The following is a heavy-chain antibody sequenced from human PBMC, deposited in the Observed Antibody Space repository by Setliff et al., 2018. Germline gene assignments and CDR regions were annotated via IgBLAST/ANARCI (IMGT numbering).Heavy chain of an antibody. CDR3: ASPRRDDLDSPFDAFDI. Sequence: PSETLSLTCGVSGISISSGHYWGWIRQPPGKGLEWIATIYHKGRTYYNPSLDSRVTISLDTSKNHFSLRLSSVTAADTAVYYCASPRRDDLDSPFDAFDIWRQGTMVTVS. D-gene: IGHD3-3*01. V-gene: IGHV4-38-2*01. CDR2: IYHKGRT. CDR1: GISISSGHY. J-gene: IGHJ3*02.